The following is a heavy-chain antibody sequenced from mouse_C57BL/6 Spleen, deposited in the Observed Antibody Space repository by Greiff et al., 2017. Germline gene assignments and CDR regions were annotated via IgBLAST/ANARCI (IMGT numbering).Heavy chain of an antibody. CDR1: GYAFSSSW. CDR2: IYPGDGDT. CDR3: ARYDGYFDY. Sequence: QVQLQQSGPELVKPGASVKISCKASGYAFSSSWMNWVKQRPGKGLKWIGRIYPGDGDTNYNGKFKGKATVTADKSSSTTYMQLSSLTSEDSAVYFCARYDGYFDYWGQGTTLTVSS. J-gene: IGHJ2*01. V-gene: IGHV1-82*01. D-gene: IGHD2-3*01.